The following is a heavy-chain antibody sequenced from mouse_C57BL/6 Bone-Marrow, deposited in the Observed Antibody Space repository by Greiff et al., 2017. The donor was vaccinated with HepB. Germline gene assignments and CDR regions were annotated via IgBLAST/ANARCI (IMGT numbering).Heavy chain of an antibody. CDR3: VRHSYYGSSPWFAY. CDR2: IRSKSNNYAT. CDR1: GFSFNTYA. D-gene: IGHD1-1*01. Sequence: EVQVVESGGGLVQPKGSLKLSCAASGFSFNTYAMNWVRQAPGKGLEWVARIRSKSNNYATYYADSVKDRFTISRDDSESMLYLQMNNLKTEDTAMYYCVRHSYYGSSPWFAYWGQGTLVTVSA. J-gene: IGHJ3*01. V-gene: IGHV10-1*01.